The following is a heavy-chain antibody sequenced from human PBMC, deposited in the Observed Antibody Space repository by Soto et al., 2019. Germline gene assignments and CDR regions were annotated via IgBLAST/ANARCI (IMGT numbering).Heavy chain of an antibody. CDR2: IYTGGTT. Sequence: PWGALRLSCVVSGFTVSSSNYMSCVRQAPGKGLEWVSVIYTGGTTYYADSVKGRFTISRDNSKNTLYLQMNSLRAEDTAVYYCHGYGYWGQGTLVTVSS. D-gene: IGHD5-12*01. CDR1: GFTVSSSNY. CDR3: HGYGY. J-gene: IGHJ4*02. V-gene: IGHV3-53*01.